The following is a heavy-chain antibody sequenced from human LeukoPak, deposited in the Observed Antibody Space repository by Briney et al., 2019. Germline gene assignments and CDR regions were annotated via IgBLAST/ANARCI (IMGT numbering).Heavy chain of an antibody. D-gene: IGHD3-22*01. V-gene: IGHV3-9*01. CDR1: GFTFDDYA. CDR2: ISWNSGSI. Sequence: GGSLRLSCAASGFTFDDYAMRWVRQAPGKGLEWVSGISWNSGSIGYADSVKGRFTISRDNAKNSLYLQMNSLRAEDTALYYCAKLGNYYDSSGYSYWGQGTLVTVSS. CDR3: AKLGNYYDSSGYSY. J-gene: IGHJ4*02.